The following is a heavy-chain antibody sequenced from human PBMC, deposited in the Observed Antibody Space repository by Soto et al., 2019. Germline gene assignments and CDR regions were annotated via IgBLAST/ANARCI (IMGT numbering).Heavy chain of an antibody. CDR2: IYDSGSI. J-gene: IGHJ6*02. Sequence: WTWIRQSPGKGLEWIGYIYDSGSIFYNPSFKSRVTISVDTSKNQFSLQLSSVTAADTVVYFCAREDDGGDRDYYGLDVWGQGTTVTLSS. CDR3: AREDDGGDRDYYGLDV. D-gene: IGHD2-21*02. V-gene: IGHV4-30-4*08.